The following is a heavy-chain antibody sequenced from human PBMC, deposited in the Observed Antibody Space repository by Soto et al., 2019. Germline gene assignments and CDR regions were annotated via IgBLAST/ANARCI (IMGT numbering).Heavy chain of an antibody. J-gene: IGHJ3*02. CDR1: GFTFSSYA. CDR3: ARDPLMTTVTTGAFDI. D-gene: IGHD4-17*01. CDR2: ISYDGSNK. V-gene: IGHV3-30-3*01. Sequence: QVQLVESGGGVVQPGRSLRLSCAASGFTFSSYAMHWVRQAPGKGLEWVAVISYDGSNKYYADSVKGRFTISRDNSRNTLYLQMNSLRAEDTAVYYCARDPLMTTVTTGAFDIWGQGTMVTVSS.